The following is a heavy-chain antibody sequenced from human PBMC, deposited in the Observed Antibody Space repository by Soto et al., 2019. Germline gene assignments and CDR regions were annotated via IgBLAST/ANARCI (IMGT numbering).Heavy chain of an antibody. CDR2: ISSSSSYI. V-gene: IGHV3-21*01. J-gene: IGHJ6*03. CDR1: GFTFSSYS. D-gene: IGHD3-9*01. CDR3: ARDPLYYDILTGYYVPAPFGYYMDV. Sequence: GGSLRLSCAASGFTFSSYSMNWVRQAPGKGLEWVSSISSSSSYIYYADSVKGRFTTSRDNAKNSLYLQMNSLRAEDTAVYYCARDPLYYDILTGYYVPAPFGYYMDVWGKGTTVTVSS.